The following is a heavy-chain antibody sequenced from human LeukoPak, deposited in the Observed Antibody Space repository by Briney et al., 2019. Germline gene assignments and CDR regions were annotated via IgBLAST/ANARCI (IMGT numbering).Heavy chain of an antibody. J-gene: IGHJ4*02. CDR2: ISSSSSTI. CDR1: GFTFSSYS. D-gene: IGHD1-26*01. V-gene: IGHV3-48*01. Sequence: PGGSLRLSCAASGFTFSSYSMNWVRQAPGKGLEWVSYISSSSSTIYYADSVKGRFTISRDNAQNSLYLQMNSLRAEDTAVYYCARAGVGVTQGVNYWGQGTLVTVSS. CDR3: ARAGVGVTQGVNY.